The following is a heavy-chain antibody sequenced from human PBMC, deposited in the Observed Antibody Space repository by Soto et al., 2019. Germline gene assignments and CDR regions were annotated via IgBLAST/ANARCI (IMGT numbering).Heavy chain of an antibody. CDR1: GFTFSTYG. D-gene: IGHD6-13*01. CDR3: AKDRLAYSSSRSGVPAE. Sequence: PGGSLRLSCAASGFTFSTYGMHWVRQAPGKGLEWVAVISYDGNNKYFADSVKGRFTISRDYSKNTLYLQMNSLRPEDTAVYYCAKDRLAYSSSRSGVPAEWGQGTLVTVSS. V-gene: IGHV3-30*18. CDR2: ISYDGNNK. J-gene: IGHJ4*02.